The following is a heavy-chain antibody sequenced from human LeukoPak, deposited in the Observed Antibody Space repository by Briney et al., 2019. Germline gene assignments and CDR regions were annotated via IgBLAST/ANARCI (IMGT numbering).Heavy chain of an antibody. CDR1: RFTFSNYA. Sequence: GGSLRLSCAASRFTFSNYAMSWDRQAPGKGLEWVSTISGSGGSTYYADSVKGRFTISRDNSKNTLHLQMNSLRAEDTAVYYCAKSAYYDSSGFYREYYFDYWGQGTLVTVSS. D-gene: IGHD3-22*01. V-gene: IGHV3-23*01. CDR3: AKSAYYDSSGFYREYYFDY. J-gene: IGHJ4*02. CDR2: ISGSGGST.